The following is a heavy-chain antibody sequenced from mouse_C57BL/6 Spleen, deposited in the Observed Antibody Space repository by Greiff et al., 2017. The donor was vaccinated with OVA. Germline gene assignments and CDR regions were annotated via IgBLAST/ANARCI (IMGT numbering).Heavy chain of an antibody. Sequence: DVKLQESGPGLVKPSQSLSLTCSVTGYSITSGYYWNWIRQFPGNKLEWMGYISYDGSNNYNPSLKNRISITRDTSKNQFFLKLNSVTTEDTATYYGARVLTGTGAMDYWGQGTSVTVSS. CDR2: ISYDGSN. CDR1: GYSITSGYY. J-gene: IGHJ4*01. D-gene: IGHD4-1*01. V-gene: IGHV3-6*01. CDR3: ARVLTGTGAMDY.